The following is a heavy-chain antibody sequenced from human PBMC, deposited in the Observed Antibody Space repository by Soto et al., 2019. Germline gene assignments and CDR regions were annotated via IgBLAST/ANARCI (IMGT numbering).Heavy chain of an antibody. V-gene: IGHV5-51*01. CDR1: GYTFSNFC. CDR3: ARSPRSSPYFDY. CDR2: IYPGDHET. Sequence: GESLKISCKGSGYTFSNFCIALVRRLPGKGLEWMGIIYPGDHETRYSPSFHGKVTISADKSINTAYLQWSSLEASDSAFYYCARSPRSSPYFDYWGQGALVTVSS. J-gene: IGHJ4*02. D-gene: IGHD6-13*01.